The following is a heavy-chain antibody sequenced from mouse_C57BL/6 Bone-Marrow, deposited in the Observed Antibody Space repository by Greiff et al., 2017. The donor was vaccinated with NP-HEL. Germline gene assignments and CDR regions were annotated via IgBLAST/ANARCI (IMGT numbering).Heavy chain of an antibody. Sequence: QVQLQQSGAELARPGASVKLSCKASGYTFTSYGISWVKQRTGQGLEWIGEIYPRSGNTYYNEKFKGKATLTADKSSSTAYMELRSLTSEDSAVYFCARFYYYGSSSAWFAYWGQGTLVTVSA. D-gene: IGHD1-1*01. CDR3: ARFYYYGSSSAWFAY. J-gene: IGHJ3*01. CDR2: IYPRSGNT. V-gene: IGHV1-81*01. CDR1: GYTFTSYG.